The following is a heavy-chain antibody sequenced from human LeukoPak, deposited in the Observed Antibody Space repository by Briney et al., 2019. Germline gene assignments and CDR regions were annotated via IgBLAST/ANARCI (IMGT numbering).Heavy chain of an antibody. Sequence: ASVKVSCKASGYTFTGCYMHWVRQAPGQGLEWMGWINPNSGGTNYAQKFQGRVTMTRDTSISTAYMELSRLRSDDTAVYYCARDVFTMVRGLYWYFDLWGRGTLVTVSS. CDR1: GYTFTGCY. J-gene: IGHJ2*01. V-gene: IGHV1-2*02. CDR2: INPNSGGT. CDR3: ARDVFTMVRGLYWYFDL. D-gene: IGHD3-10*01.